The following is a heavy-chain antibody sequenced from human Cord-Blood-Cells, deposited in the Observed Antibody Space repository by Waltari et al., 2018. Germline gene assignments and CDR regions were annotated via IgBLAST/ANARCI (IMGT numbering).Heavy chain of an antibody. CDR3: AMWMGGTSGAFDY. J-gene: IGHJ4*02. Sequence: QAPLVQAGAAATERGDSVKFCCQVAGYTLSELAMPWARQAPGKGLEWMGGFDPEDGETIYAQKFQGRVTMTEDTSTETAYMELVSLRSEVTAVYYFAMWMGGTSGAFDYWGQGTLVTVSS. CDR1: GYTLSELA. CDR2: FDPEDGET. V-gene: IGHV1-24*01. D-gene: IGHD1-26*01.